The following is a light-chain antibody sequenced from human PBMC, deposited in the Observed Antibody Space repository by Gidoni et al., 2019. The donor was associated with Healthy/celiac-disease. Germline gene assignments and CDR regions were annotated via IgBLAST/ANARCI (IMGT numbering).Light chain of an antibody. CDR3: QQYYSTPPT. V-gene: IGKV4-1*01. Sequence: DIVMTQSQDTLAVSLGERATINCKSSQSVLYSSNNKNYLAWYQQKPGQPPNLLIYLASTRESGVPDRFSGSGSGTDFTLTISSLQAEDVAVYYCQQYYSTPPTFGQGTKVEIK. CDR1: QSVLYSSNNKNY. CDR2: LAS. J-gene: IGKJ1*01.